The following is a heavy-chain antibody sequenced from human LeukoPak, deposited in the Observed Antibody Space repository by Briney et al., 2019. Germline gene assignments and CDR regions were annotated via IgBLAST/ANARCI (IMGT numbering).Heavy chain of an antibody. V-gene: IGHV3-30*18. Sequence: GGSLRLSCAASGFTFSSYGMHWVRQAPGKGLEWVAVISYDGSNKYYADSVKGRFTISRDNSKNTLYLQMNSLRAEDTAVYYCAKDGGSLNSDYWGQGTLVTVSS. CDR2: ISYDGSNK. J-gene: IGHJ4*02. D-gene: IGHD1-26*01. CDR1: GFTFSSYG. CDR3: AKDGGSLNSDY.